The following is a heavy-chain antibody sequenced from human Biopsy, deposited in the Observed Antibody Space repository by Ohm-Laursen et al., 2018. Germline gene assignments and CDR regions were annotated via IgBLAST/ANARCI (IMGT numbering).Heavy chain of an antibody. CDR1: GGSFSGYY. CDR2: INDSGRT. Sequence: GTLSLTWGVYGGSFSGYYCSWIRQPPGKGLEWIGEINDSGRTSYNPSLRSRVTFSVDTSKNQFSLKLSSVTAADTAVYYCARGTNYYGSGRNRHWFDPWGQGTQVTVSS. J-gene: IGHJ5*02. D-gene: IGHD3-10*01. CDR3: ARGTNYYGSGRNRHWFDP. V-gene: IGHV4-34*01.